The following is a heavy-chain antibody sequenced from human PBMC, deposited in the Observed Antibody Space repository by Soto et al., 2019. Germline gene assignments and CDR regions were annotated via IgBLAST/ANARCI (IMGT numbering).Heavy chain of an antibody. J-gene: IGHJ4*02. Sequence: SETLSLTCTVSGGSLSGYYWSWIRQPQGKGLEWSGDCYSSGSRHNNPSLKTPVTISVDTSKNQFSLKLRSVTAADTAVYYCARYSYGGYCSGGSCGYFDYWGQGTLVTVSS. V-gene: IGHV4-59*01. CDR3: ARYSYGGYCSGGSCGYFDY. D-gene: IGHD2-15*01. CDR1: GGSLSGYY. CDR2: CYSSGSR.